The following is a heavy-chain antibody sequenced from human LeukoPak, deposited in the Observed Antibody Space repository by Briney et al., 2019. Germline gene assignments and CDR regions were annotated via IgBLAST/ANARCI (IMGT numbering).Heavy chain of an antibody. Sequence: GRSLRLSCAASGFTFTSYGMHWVRQAPGEGLEWVAVIWYDGTNEKYADSVKGRFTISRDNSKNTLYLKMNSLRAEDTAVYYCARDFYGGKGDYYDYWGQGTLVTVSS. CDR2: IWYDGTNE. CDR1: GFTFTSYG. D-gene: IGHD4-23*01. V-gene: IGHV3-33*01. J-gene: IGHJ4*02. CDR3: ARDFYGGKGDYYDY.